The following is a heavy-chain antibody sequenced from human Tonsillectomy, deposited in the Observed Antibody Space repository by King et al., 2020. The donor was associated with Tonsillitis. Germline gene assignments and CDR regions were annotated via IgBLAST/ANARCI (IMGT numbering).Heavy chain of an antibody. CDR1: GFTFSSYA. D-gene: IGHD3-22*01. J-gene: IGHJ4*02. CDR3: ARDTYYYDSSGPGPHGIDY. V-gene: IGHV3-30*04. CDR2: ISYDGSNK. Sequence: VQLVESGGGVVQPGRSLRLSCAASGFTFSSYAMHWVRQAPGKGLEWVAVISYDGSNKYYADSVKGRFTISRDNSKNTLYLQMNSLRAEDTAVYYCARDTYYYDSSGPGPHGIDYWGQGTLVTVSS.